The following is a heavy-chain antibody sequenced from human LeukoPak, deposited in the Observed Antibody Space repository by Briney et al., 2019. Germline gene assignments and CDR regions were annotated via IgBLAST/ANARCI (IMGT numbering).Heavy chain of an antibody. J-gene: IGHJ4*02. V-gene: IGHV4-34*01. CDR1: GGSFSGYY. CDR3: ARDGYYYDSSGYLDY. Sequence: PSETLSLTCAVYGGSFSGYYWSWIRQPPGKGLEWIGEINHSGSTNYNPSLKSRVTISVDTSKNQFSLKLSSVTAADTAVYYCARDGYYYDSSGYLDYWGQGTLVTVSS. D-gene: IGHD3-22*01. CDR2: INHSGST.